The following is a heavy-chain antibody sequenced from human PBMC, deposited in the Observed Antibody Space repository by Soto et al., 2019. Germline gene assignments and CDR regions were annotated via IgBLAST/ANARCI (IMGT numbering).Heavy chain of an antibody. CDR2: MSGSSSTT. CDR3: AKNQERELPRVIDF. Sequence: GGSLRLSCATSGLTFSNYAISWGRQAPGGGLEWVSSMSGSSSTTYYADSVRGRFTIPRDRSKNTLYLQMSSLRAEDTALYYCAKNQERELPRVIDFWGQGTLVTVSS. D-gene: IGHD1-7*01. V-gene: IGHV3-23*01. CDR1: GLTFSNYA. J-gene: IGHJ4*02.